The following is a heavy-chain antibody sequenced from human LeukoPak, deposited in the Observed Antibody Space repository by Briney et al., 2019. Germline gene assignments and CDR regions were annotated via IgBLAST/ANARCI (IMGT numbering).Heavy chain of an antibody. CDR2: ISYDGSNK. V-gene: IGHV3-30*18. CDR3: AKGWFGV. CDR1: GFTFSSYG. J-gene: IGHJ4*02. Sequence: PGGSLRLSCAASGFTFSSYGMHWVRQAPGKGLEWVAVISYDGSNKYYADSVKGRFTISRDNSKNTLYLQMNSLRAEDTAVYYCAKGWFGVWGQGTLVTVSS. D-gene: IGHD3-10*01.